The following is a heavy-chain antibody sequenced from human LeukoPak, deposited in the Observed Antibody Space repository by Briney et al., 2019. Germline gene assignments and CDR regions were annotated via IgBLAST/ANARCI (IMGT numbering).Heavy chain of an antibody. CDR2: IYSGGST. D-gene: IGHD3-10*01. CDR3: ARDTPPGSPFGMDV. J-gene: IGHJ6*02. CDR1: GFTVSSNY. V-gene: IGHV3-53*04. Sequence: GGSLRLSCAASGFTVSSNYMSWVRQAPGKGLEWVSVIYSGGSTYYADSVKGRFTISRHNSKNTLYLQMNSLRAEDTAVYYCARDTPPGSPFGMDVWGQGTTVSVSS.